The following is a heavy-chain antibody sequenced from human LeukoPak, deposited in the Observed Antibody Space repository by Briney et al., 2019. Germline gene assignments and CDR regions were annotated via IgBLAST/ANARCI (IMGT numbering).Heavy chain of an antibody. CDR3: ARHLVGTFGGHDGYYFDY. D-gene: IGHD3-16*01. Sequence: PSETLSLTCTVSGGSISRSNYYWGWIRQPPGKGLEWIGSIYPTGITHYTSSLKSRVTISVDTSRNQFSLKVTSVTAADTAVYFCARHLVGTFGGHDGYYFDYWGQGTLVTVSS. J-gene: IGHJ4*02. CDR2: IYPTGIT. V-gene: IGHV4-39*01. CDR1: GGSISRSNYY.